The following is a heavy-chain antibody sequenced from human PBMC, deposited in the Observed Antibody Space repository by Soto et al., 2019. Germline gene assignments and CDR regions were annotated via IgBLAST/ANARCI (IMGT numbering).Heavy chain of an antibody. V-gene: IGHV1-8*01. CDR1: GDTSTTYD. D-gene: IGHD3-10*01. CDR2: INPNSGNI. CDR3: ARGRASGSYYLLDY. Sequence: GASVKVSCKASGDTSTTYDINWVRQATGHGLEWMGWINPNSGNIGYAQRFQGRVTMTMDTAIRTAYIEVSSLRSDDTAVYYCARGRASGSYYLLDYWGQGTLVTVSS. J-gene: IGHJ4*02.